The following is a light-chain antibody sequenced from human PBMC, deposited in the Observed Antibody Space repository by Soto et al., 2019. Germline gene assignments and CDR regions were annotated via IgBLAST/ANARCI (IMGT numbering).Light chain of an antibody. CDR2: DVS. CDR3: CSNAGSYSWV. CDR1: SSDVGGYNY. Sequence: QSALTQPRSVSGSPGQSVTISCTGSSSDVGGYNYVSWYEHHPGKAPKLMIYDVSKRPSGVPDRFSGSKSGTTASLTISGLQAEDEADYCCCSNAGSYSWVFGGGTQLTVL. J-gene: IGLJ2*01. V-gene: IGLV2-11*01.